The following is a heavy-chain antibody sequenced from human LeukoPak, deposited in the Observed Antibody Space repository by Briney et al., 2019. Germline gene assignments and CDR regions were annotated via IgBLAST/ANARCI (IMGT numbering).Heavy chain of an antibody. CDR3: TRDSRSGYSSRGGDY. CDR1: GFNFGDYA. J-gene: IGHJ4*02. CDR2: IRSKAYGGTT. D-gene: IGHD6-13*01. V-gene: IGHV3-49*04. Sequence: GGSLRLSRTASGFNFGDYAMSWVRQAPGKGLEWVGFIRSKAYGGTTEYAASVKGRFTISRDDSKSIAYLQMNSLKTEDTGVYYCTRDSRSGYSSRGGDYWGQGTLVTVSS.